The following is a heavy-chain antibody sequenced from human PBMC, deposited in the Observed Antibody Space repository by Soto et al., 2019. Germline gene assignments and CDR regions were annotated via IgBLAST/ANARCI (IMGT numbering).Heavy chain of an antibody. J-gene: IGHJ4*02. D-gene: IGHD2-2*01. Sequence: PGGSLRLSCAASGFTFSSYSMNWVRQAPGKGLEWVSSISSSSSYIYYADSVKGRFTISRDNAKNSLYLQMNSLRAEDTAVYYCAKELTVPAAMYSQGGGDYWGQGTLVTVSS. CDR1: GFTFSSYS. CDR3: AKELTVPAAMYSQGGGDY. CDR2: ISSSSSYI. V-gene: IGHV3-21*01.